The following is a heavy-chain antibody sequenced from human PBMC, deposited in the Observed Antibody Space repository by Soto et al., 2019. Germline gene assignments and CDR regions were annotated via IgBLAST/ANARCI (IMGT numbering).Heavy chain of an antibody. D-gene: IGHD1-26*01. CDR2: IIPIFGTA. Sequence: GASVKVSCKASGGTFSSYAISWVRQAPGQGLEWMGGIIPIFGTANYAQKFQGRVTITADESTSTAYMELSSLRSEDTAVYYCAKAQVFYSGSYSDYDYYAMDVWGQGTTVTVSS. CDR3: AKAQVFYSGSYSDYDYYAMDV. V-gene: IGHV1-69*13. CDR1: GGTFSSYA. J-gene: IGHJ6*02.